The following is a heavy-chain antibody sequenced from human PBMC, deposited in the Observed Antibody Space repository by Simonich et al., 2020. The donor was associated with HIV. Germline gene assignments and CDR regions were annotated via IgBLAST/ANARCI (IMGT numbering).Heavy chain of an antibody. CDR2: INHSGIT. J-gene: IGHJ4*02. CDR3: ARRDRELILYFDY. Sequence: QVQLQQWGAGLLKPSETLSLTCAVYGGSFIGYYWSWIRQPPGKGLEWIGKINHSGITNYKSSLNSRATISVDKSKNQFSLKLSSVTAADTAIYYCARRDRELILYFDYWGQGNLVTVSS. CDR1: GGSFIGYY. V-gene: IGHV4-34*01. D-gene: IGHD3-3*01.